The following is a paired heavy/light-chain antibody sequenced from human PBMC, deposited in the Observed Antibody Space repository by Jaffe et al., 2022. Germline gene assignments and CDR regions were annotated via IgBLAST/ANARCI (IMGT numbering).Light chain of an antibody. CDR1: SGDVGGYNY. CDR2: DVS. CDR3: FSHAGPYGWV. J-gene: IGLJ3*02. V-gene: IGLV2-11*01. Sequence: QSALTQPRSVSGSPGQSVTISCTGTSGDVGGYNYVSWYQQHPGKAPKVIIYDVSKRPSGVPDRFSGSKSGNTASLTISGLQAEDEADYHCFSHAGPYGWVFGGGTKVTVL.
Heavy chain of an antibody. CDR3: ATGLGQYYEY. V-gene: IGHV3-74*01. CDR1: GITFRSYW. J-gene: IGHJ4*02. Sequence: EEQLLESGGGLVQAGGSLRLSCAASGITFRSYWMHWVRQTPEKGLVWVSRINSDSTSAIYVDSVKGRFTISRDNANNMLYLQMNSLRVEDTAVYYCATGLGQYYEYWGRGTLVTVSS. D-gene: IGHD6-19*01. CDR2: INSDSTSA.